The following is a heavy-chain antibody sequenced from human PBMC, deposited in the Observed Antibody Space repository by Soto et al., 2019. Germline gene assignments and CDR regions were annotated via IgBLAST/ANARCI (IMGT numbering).Heavy chain of an antibody. J-gene: IGHJ5*02. CDR2: IHSDGRRT. V-gene: IGHV3-74*01. CDR3: ERGGDLFFGELDHNWFAP. D-gene: IGHD3-10*01. Sequence: EVQLVESGGGLVQPGGSLRLSCAAYGFPFISYWMHWVRQAPGKRLVRFSRIHSDGRRTSYADSVKGRFTISRDNAKKAMYRERNSLRDEDTAVYYCERGGDLFFGELDHNWFAPWGQGTLVTVSS. CDR1: GFPFISYW.